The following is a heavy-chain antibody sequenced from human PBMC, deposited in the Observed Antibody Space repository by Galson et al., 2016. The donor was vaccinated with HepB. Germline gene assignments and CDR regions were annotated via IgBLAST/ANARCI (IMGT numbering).Heavy chain of an antibody. D-gene: IGHD2-15*01. CDR1: GGSVSSNYW. V-gene: IGHV4-4*02. CDR3: AIFDLGYCSGGSCSH. CDR2: IFHSGST. J-gene: IGHJ4*02. Sequence: SETLSLTCAVSGGSVSSNYWWTWVRQPPGQGLEWIGEIFHSGSTNYNPSLKSRVTISLDKSKDQFSLKLNSVTAAATAVYYCAIFDLGYCSGGSCSHWGQGILVTVAS.